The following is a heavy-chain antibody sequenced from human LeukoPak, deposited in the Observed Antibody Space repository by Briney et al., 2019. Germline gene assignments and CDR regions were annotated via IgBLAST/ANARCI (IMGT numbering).Heavy chain of an antibody. CDR2: IYYSGST. J-gene: IGHJ4*02. Sequence: PSQTLSLTCTVSGGSISSGDYYWSWIRQPPGKGLEWIGYIYYSGSTYYNPSLKSRVTISVDTSKNQFSLKLSSVTAADTAVYYCARGFGSGLGNFVDYWGQGTLVTVSS. D-gene: IGHD1-26*01. CDR3: ARGFGSGLGNFVDY. CDR1: GGSISSGDYY. V-gene: IGHV4-30-4*08.